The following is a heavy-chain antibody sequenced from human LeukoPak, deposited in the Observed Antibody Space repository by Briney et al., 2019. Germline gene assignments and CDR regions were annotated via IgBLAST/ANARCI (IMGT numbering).Heavy chain of an antibody. CDR2: ISSSSSYI. V-gene: IGHV3-21*01. J-gene: IGHJ4*02. D-gene: IGHD5-18*01. CDR1: GFTFSSYS. Sequence: GGSLRLSCAASGFTFSSYSMNWVRQAPGKGLEWVSSISSSSSYIYYADTVKGRFTISRDNAKNSLYLQMNSLRAEDTAVYYCARDLYSYGYVGDYWGQGTLVTVSS. CDR3: ARDLYSYGYVGDY.